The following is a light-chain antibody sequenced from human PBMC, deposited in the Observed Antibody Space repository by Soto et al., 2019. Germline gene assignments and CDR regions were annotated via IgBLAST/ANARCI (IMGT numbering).Light chain of an antibody. V-gene: IGKV3-15*01. Sequence: IVMTQSPATLSVSPGERATLSCRASQSVSSDLALYQQKPGQAPRLLLYGASTRATVIPARFSGSGSGTEFTLTISILQSEDFAVYYCQQYNNWPMYTFGQGTKLEIK. CDR2: GAS. CDR3: QQYNNWPMYT. J-gene: IGKJ2*01. CDR1: QSVSSD.